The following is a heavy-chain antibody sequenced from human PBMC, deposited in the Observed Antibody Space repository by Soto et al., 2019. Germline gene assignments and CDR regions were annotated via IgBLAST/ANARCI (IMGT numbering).Heavy chain of an antibody. CDR3: ARDLALAGNY. CDR2: ISSTSTYT. V-gene: IGHV3-21*01. D-gene: IGHD6-19*01. CDR1: GFTFRSYA. J-gene: IGHJ4*02. Sequence: KPVGSLRLSCAASGFTFRSYAMNWVRQTQEKGLEWVSSISSTSTYTHYADSVKGRFTISRDNANNSLFLQMNSLRAEDTAIYYCARDLALAGNYWGQGALVTVSS.